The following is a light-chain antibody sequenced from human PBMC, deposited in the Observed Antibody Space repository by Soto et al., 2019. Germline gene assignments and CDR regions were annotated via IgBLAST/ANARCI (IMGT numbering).Light chain of an antibody. J-gene: IGLJ1*01. CDR3: SSYTSSRAYV. CDR2: EVS. V-gene: IGLV2-14*01. Sequence: QSALTQPRSVSGSPGQSVTVSCTGTSRDVGGYNYVSWYQQQSGKAPKLMIHEVSNRPSGVSNRFSGSKSGNTASLTISGLQAEDEADYYCSSYTSSRAYVFGIGTKVTVL. CDR1: SRDVGGYNY.